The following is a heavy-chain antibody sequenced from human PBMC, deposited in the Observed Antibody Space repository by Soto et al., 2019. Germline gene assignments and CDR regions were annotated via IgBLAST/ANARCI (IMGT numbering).Heavy chain of an antibody. CDR1: GYTFTSYG. D-gene: IGHD3-3*01. V-gene: IGHV1-18*01. CDR3: ARVQGRVTIFGVVTGSFDY. J-gene: IGHJ4*02. Sequence: GASVKVSCKASGYTFTSYGISWVRQAPGQGLEWMGWISAYNGNTNYAQKPQGRVTMTTDTSTSTAYMELRSLRSDDTAVYYCARVQGRVTIFGVVTGSFDYWGQGTLVTVSS. CDR2: ISAYNGNT.